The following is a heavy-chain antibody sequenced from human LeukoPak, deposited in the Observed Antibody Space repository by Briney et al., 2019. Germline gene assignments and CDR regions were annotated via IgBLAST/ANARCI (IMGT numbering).Heavy chain of an antibody. Sequence: SETPSLTCTVSGGSISSHYWSWIRQPPGKGLEWIGYIYYSGSTNYNPSLKSRVTISVDTSKNQFSLKLSSVTAADTAVYYCARDRLGIAFDIWGQGTMVTVSS. V-gene: IGHV4-59*11. D-gene: IGHD5-12*01. J-gene: IGHJ3*02. CDR3: ARDRLGIAFDI. CDR1: GGSISSHY. CDR2: IYYSGST.